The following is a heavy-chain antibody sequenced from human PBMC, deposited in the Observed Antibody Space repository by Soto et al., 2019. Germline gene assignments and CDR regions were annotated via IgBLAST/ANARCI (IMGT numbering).Heavy chain of an antibody. CDR1: EFSFSAYG. V-gene: IGHV3-30*03. J-gene: IGHJ6*03. D-gene: IGHD4-17*01. CDR3: ARRTTVATGHYYYYIDV. CDR2: ITYDGNDK. Sequence: QVQLGESGGGVVRPGRSLRLSCVASEFSFSAYGMHWVRLAPGKGLQWVAVITYDGNDKYYADSVKGRFTISRDDSKNTLYIQMNSLRREETAIYYGARRTTVATGHYYYYIDVWGKGTTVTVSS.